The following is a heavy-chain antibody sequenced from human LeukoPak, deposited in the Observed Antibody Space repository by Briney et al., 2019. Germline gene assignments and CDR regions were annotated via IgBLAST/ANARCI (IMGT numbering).Heavy chain of an antibody. D-gene: IGHD4-23*01. CDR2: IYYSGST. CDR1: GGSISSYY. J-gene: IGHJ6*02. Sequence: SETLSLTCTVSGGSISSYYWSWIRQPPGKGLEWIGYIYYSGSTNYNPSLKSRVTISVDTSKNQFSLKLSSVTAADTAVYYCARRGGNSATSVGYYYYGMDVWGQGTTVTVSS. V-gene: IGHV4-59*08. CDR3: ARRGGNSATSVGYYYYGMDV.